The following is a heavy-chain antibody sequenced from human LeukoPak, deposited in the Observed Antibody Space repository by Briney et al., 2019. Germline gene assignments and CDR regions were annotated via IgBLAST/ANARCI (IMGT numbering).Heavy chain of an antibody. V-gene: IGHV4-30-4*08. CDR3: ASQIDPYYFDY. CDR2: IYYSGST. Sequence: PSQTLSLTXTVSGGSISSGDYYWSWIRQPPGKGLEWIGYIYYSGSTYYNPSLKSRVTISVDTSKNQFSLKLSSVTAADTAVYYCASQIDPYYFDYWGQGTLVTVSS. J-gene: IGHJ4*02. CDR1: GGSISSGDYY.